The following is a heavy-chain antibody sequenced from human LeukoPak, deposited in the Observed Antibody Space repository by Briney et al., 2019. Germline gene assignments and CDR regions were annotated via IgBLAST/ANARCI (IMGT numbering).Heavy chain of an antibody. CDR1: GFTFSSYA. V-gene: IGHV3-23*01. D-gene: IGHD5-18*01. Sequence: GGSLRLSCAASGFTFSSYAMSWVRQAPGKGLEWVSAISGSGGSTYYADSVKGRFTISRDNTKNTLYLQMNSLRAEDTAVYYCAKVDTAMVALDYWGQGTLVTVSS. CDR2: ISGSGGST. J-gene: IGHJ4*02. CDR3: AKVDTAMVALDY.